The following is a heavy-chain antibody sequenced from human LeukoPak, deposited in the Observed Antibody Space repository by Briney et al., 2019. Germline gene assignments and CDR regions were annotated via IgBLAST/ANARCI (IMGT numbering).Heavy chain of an antibody. J-gene: IGHJ6*04. CDR3: ARGLGYYYGSGRPWGYYGMDV. V-gene: IGHV4-39*01. CDR1: GGSISSSSYY. CDR2: IYYSGST. Sequence: SETLSLTCTVSGGSISSSSYYWGWIRQPPGKGLEWIGSIYYSGSTYYNPSLKSRVTISVDTSKNQFSLKLSSVTAADTAVYYCARGLGYYYGSGRPWGYYGMDVWGKGTTVTVSS. D-gene: IGHD3-10*01.